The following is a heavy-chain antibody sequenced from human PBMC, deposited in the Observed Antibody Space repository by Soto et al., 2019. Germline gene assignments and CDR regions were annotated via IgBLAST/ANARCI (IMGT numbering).Heavy chain of an antibody. V-gene: IGHV3-30*18. J-gene: IGHJ4*02. CDR3: AKDLILGELVP. CDR2: ISYDGSNK. CDR1: GFTFTDYG. D-gene: IGHD3-10*01. Sequence: PGGSLRLSCAASGFTFTDYGMHWVRQAPGKGLEWVAVISYDGSNKYYADSVKGRFTIPRDNSKSTLYLQMNSLRAEDTAVYHCAKDLILGELVPWGQGTLVTVSS.